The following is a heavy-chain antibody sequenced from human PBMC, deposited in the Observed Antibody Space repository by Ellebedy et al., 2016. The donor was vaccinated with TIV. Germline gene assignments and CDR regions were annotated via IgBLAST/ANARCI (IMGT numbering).Heavy chain of an antibody. CDR2: IHHSGST. CDR3: ARDPYTTSWSERNFDH. J-gene: IGHJ4*02. D-gene: IGHD6-13*01. V-gene: IGHV4-39*07. Sequence: SETLSLTCTVSGGSVSSGSYYWGWIRQPPGKGLEWIGSIHHSGSTYYNPSFKSLLTISEDTSKNQFSLELSSVTAADTAVYYCARDPYTTSWSERNFDHWGQGTLVTVSS. CDR1: GGSVSSGSYY.